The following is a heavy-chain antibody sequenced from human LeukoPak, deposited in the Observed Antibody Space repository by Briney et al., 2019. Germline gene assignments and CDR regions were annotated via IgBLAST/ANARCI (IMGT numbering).Heavy chain of an antibody. CDR3: ARANYYGSGRAAFDI. V-gene: IGHV3-74*01. Sequence: GGSLRLXCAASGFTCSSYWMPWVRRAPGKGLVSVSRINSDGSSTSYADSVKGRFTISRDNAKNTLYLQMNSLRAEDTAVYYCARANYYGSGRAAFDIWGQGTMVTVSS. D-gene: IGHD3-10*01. CDR1: GFTCSSYW. J-gene: IGHJ3*02. CDR2: INSDGSST.